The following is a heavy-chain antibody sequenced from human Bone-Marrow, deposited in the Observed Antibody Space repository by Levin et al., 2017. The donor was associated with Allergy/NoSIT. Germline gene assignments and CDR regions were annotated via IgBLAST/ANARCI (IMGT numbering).Heavy chain of an antibody. D-gene: IGHD2-2*03. CDR1: GFTFSSYG. CDR3: ARDARVGYCSSTSCSRTAFDI. V-gene: IGHV3-33*01. Sequence: PGGSLRLSCAASGFTFSSYGMHWVRQAPGKGLEWVAVIWYDGSNKYYADSVKGRFTISRDNSKNTLYLQMNSLRAEDTAVYYCARDARVGYCSSTSCSRTAFDIWGQGTMVTVSS. J-gene: IGHJ3*02. CDR2: IWYDGSNK.